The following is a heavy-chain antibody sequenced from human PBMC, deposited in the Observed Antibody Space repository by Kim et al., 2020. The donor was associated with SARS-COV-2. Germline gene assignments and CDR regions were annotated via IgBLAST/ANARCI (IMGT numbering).Heavy chain of an antibody. CDR3: ARRLRYFDWLFDY. Sequence: NPTRKRRVTLSVDTSKNQVSLKLSSVTAAATAVYYCARRLRYFDWLFDYWGQGTLVTVSS. D-gene: IGHD3-9*01. V-gene: IGHV4-34*13. J-gene: IGHJ4*02.